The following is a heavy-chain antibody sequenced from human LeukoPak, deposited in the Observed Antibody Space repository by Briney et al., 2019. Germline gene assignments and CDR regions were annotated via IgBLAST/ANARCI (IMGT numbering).Heavy chain of an antibody. J-gene: IGHJ6*03. CDR3: AKAGALVRSYMDV. CDR1: GITFSTSA. CDR2: ISGSGGST. Sequence: GGSLRLSCAASGITFSTSAMSWVRQAPGKGLGWVSVISGSGGSTYYADSVMGRFTLSRDNSKRMLYLQMNSLRAEDTAVYYCAKAGALVRSYMDVWGKGTTVTVSS. D-gene: IGHD1-26*01. V-gene: IGHV3-23*01.